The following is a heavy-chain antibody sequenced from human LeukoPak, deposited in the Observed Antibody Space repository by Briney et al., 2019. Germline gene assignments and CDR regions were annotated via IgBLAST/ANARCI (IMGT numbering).Heavy chain of an antibody. CDR2: ISYDGSNK. CDR1: GFTFSSYG. CDR3: AKGHVDTAMVSSY. V-gene: IGHV3-30*18. Sequence: GGSLRLSCAASGFTFSSYGMHWVRQAPGKGLEWVAVISYDGSNKYYADSVKGRFTISRDNSKNTLYLQMNSLRAEDTAVYYCAKGHVDTAMVSSYWGQGTLVTVSS. D-gene: IGHD5-18*01. J-gene: IGHJ4*02.